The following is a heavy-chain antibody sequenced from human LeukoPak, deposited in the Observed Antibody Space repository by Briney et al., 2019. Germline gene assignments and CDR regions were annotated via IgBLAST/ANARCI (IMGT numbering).Heavy chain of an antibody. Sequence: PGGSLRLSCAASGFTVSSNYMSWVRQAPGKGLEWVSSINSRNNYIFYADSVKGRFTISRDNAKNSLYLQMNSLRAEDTAVYFCARVASFRFYFDYWGQGALVTVSS. CDR2: INSRNNYI. CDR3: ARVASFRFYFDY. D-gene: IGHD2/OR15-2a*01. V-gene: IGHV3-21*04. J-gene: IGHJ4*02. CDR1: GFTVSSNY.